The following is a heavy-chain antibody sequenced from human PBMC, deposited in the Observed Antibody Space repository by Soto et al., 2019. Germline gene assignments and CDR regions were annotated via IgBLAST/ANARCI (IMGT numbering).Heavy chain of an antibody. D-gene: IGHD2-15*01. CDR1: GFTVSGNY. CDR3: ARVGPDCSGGSCYPYYYYYYMDV. J-gene: IGHJ6*03. Sequence: GGSLRLSCAASGFTVSGNYMSWVRQAPGKGLEWVSIIYSGGNTYYSDSVKGRFTISRHNSKNTLYLQMNSLRAEDTAVYFCARVGPDCSGGSCYPYYYYYYMDVWGRGTTVTVS. CDR2: IYSGGNT. V-gene: IGHV3-53*04.